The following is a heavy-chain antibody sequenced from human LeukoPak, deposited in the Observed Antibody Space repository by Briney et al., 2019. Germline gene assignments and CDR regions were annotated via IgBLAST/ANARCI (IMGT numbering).Heavy chain of an antibody. J-gene: IGHJ5*02. CDR2: IYHSGST. V-gene: IGHV4-4*02. D-gene: IGHD3-22*01. CDR1: GGSISSSSW. Sequence: SGTLSLTCAVSGGSISSSSWWSWVRQPPGKGLEWIGEIYHSGSTNYNPSLKSRVTISVDKSKNQFSLKLSSVTAADTAVYYCARDGSYYDSQGNWFDPWGQGTLVTVSS. CDR3: ARDGSYYDSQGNWFDP.